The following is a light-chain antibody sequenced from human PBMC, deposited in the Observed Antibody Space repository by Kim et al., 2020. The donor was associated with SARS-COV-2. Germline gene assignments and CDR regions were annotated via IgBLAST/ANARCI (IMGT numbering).Light chain of an antibody. J-gene: IGLJ7*01. CDR1: VLAKRY. CDR3: YSAADNNWV. Sequence: SYELTQPSSVSVSPGQTARITCSGDVLAKRYVRWFQQKPGQAPVLVIYKDNKRPSGIPERFSGSSSGTTVTLTISGAQVEDEADYYCYSAADNNWVFGGGNQLTVL. V-gene: IGLV3-27*01. CDR2: KDN.